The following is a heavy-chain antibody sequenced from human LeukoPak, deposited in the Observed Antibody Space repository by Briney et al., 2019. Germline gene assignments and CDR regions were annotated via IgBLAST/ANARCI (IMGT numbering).Heavy chain of an antibody. Sequence: GRSLRLSCAASGFTFSGYGMHWVRQAPGKGLEWVAVISYDGSNKYYADSVKGRFTISRDNSKNTLYLQMNSLRAEDTAVYYCAKGLGRWNAPVDYWGQGTLVTVSS. V-gene: IGHV3-30*18. CDR1: GFTFSGYG. J-gene: IGHJ4*02. CDR3: AKGLGRWNAPVDY. D-gene: IGHD1-1*01. CDR2: ISYDGSNK.